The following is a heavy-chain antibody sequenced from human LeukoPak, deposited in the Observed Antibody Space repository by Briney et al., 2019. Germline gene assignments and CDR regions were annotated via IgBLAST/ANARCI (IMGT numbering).Heavy chain of an antibody. D-gene: IGHD3-16*01. Sequence: PGGSLRLSCAASGFTFSSYVMHWVRQAPGKGLEWVAFIRYDGSNKYYADSVKGRFTISRDNAKNSLFLQMNSLRDEDTAVYFCVRDYVWGTSEPDYWGQGTLVTVSS. CDR2: IRYDGSNK. CDR1: GFTFSSYV. J-gene: IGHJ4*02. CDR3: VRDYVWGTSEPDY. V-gene: IGHV3-30*02.